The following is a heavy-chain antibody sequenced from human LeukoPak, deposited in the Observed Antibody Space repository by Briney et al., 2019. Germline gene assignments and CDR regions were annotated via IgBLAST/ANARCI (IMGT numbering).Heavy chain of an antibody. V-gene: IGHV5-51*01. J-gene: IGHJ6*02. CDR3: ARHDSSGWYGYYYYGMDV. D-gene: IGHD6-19*01. CDR2: IYPGDSDT. CDR1: GYSFTSYW. Sequence: GKSLKISCKGSGYSFTSYWIGWVRQMPGRGLEWMGIIYPGDSDTRYSPSFQGQVTISADKSISTAYLQWSSLKASDTAMYYCARHDSSGWYGYYYYGMDVWGQGTTVTVSS.